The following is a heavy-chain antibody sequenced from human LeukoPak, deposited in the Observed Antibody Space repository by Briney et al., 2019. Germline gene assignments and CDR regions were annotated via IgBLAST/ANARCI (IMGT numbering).Heavy chain of an antibody. J-gene: IGHJ2*01. CDR2: IYTSGST. CDR3: ARDLDIVVVPAAHYWYFDL. D-gene: IGHD2-2*03. V-gene: IGHV4-4*07. CDR1: GGSISSYY. Sequence: SETLSLTCTVSGGSISSYYWSWIRQPAGKGLEWIGRIYTSGSTNYNPSLKSRVTMSVDTSKNQFSLKLSSVTAADTAVYYCARDLDIVVVPAAHYWYFDLWGRGTLVTVSS.